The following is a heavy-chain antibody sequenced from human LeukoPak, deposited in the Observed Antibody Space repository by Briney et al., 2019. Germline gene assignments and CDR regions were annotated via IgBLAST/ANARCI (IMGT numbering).Heavy chain of an antibody. D-gene: IGHD4/OR15-4a*01. V-gene: IGHV3-11*01. CDR3: ARDPDYGDPY. CDR1: GFRFSDSY. CDR2: ITSSGTTT. J-gene: IGHJ4*02. Sequence: PGGSLRLSCSASGFRFSDSYMSWFRLSAEKGLEWIAYITSSGTTTEYADPVKGRFTISRVNAKNSLYLQMNSLRPEDTAVYYCARDPDYGDPYWGQGTLVTVSS.